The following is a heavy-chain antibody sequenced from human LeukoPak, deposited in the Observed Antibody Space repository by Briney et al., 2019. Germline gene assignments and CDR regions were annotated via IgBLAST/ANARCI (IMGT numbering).Heavy chain of an antibody. J-gene: IGHJ4*02. CDR1: GFTFSSYW. V-gene: IGHV3-7*01. Sequence: GGSLRLSCAAAGFTFSSYWMRWVRQAPGKGLEGVANIKQDGSEKYYVDYVKGRLTISRDNAKNSLYLQMNSLSAEDTAVYYCARDSSGWSNKYFDYWGEGTLVTVSS. CDR2: IKQDGSEK. D-gene: IGHD6-19*01. CDR3: ARDSSGWSNKYFDY.